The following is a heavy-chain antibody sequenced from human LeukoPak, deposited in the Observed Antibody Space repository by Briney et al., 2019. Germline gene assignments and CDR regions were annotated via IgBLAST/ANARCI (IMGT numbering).Heavy chain of an antibody. Sequence: GGSLRLSCAASGFTFSSYSMNWVRQAPGKGLEWVSSISSSSSYIYYADSVKGRFTISRDNAKNSLYLQMNSLRAEDTAVYYCARDTHHAIYYYYYGMDVWGQGTTVTVSS. J-gene: IGHJ6*02. CDR3: ARDTHHAIYYYYYGMDV. CDR1: GFTFSSYS. V-gene: IGHV3-21*01. CDR2: ISSSSSYI. D-gene: IGHD2-15*01.